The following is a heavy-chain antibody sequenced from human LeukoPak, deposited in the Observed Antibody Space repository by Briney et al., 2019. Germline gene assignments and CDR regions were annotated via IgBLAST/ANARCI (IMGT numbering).Heavy chain of an antibody. D-gene: IGHD6-19*01. Sequence: PGGSLRLSCAASGFTFNRNAISWVRQAPGKGLEWVSTIGGSGDKTFYADSVKGRFTISRDNSKNMVHLQMNSLTGEDTGLYYCVRRGDASSGWGNHDFWGQGALVTVSS. V-gene: IGHV3-23*01. CDR3: VRRGDASSGWGNHDF. J-gene: IGHJ4*02. CDR2: IGGSGDKT. CDR1: GFTFNRNA.